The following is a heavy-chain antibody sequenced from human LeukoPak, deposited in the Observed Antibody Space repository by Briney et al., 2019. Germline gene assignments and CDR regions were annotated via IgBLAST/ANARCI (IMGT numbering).Heavy chain of an antibody. V-gene: IGHV3-23*01. CDR2: ISGSGGST. Sequence: GGSLRLSCAASGFTFSTYAMTWVRQAPGKGLEWVSSISGSGGSTYYADSVKGRFTISRDNSKNTLYLQMNSLRAENTAVYYCATSPLNYDFWSGYYTDYWGQGTLVTVSS. J-gene: IGHJ4*02. D-gene: IGHD3-3*01. CDR1: GFTFSTYA. CDR3: ATSPLNYDFWSGYYTDY.